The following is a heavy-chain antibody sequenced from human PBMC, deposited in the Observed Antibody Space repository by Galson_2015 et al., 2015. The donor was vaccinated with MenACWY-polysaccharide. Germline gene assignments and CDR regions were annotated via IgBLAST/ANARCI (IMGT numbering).Heavy chain of an antibody. V-gene: IGHV3-30*18. CDR1: GFTFSNYG. Sequence: SLRLSCAASGFTFSNYGMHWVRQAPGKGLEWVAVISYDAKNIFYANSVKGRFTVSRDNSKSTLYLQMNSLRAEDTAVYHCAKDRVLVPAASRDADYWGQGTLVTVSS. CDR3: AKDRVLVPAASRDADY. J-gene: IGHJ4*02. D-gene: IGHD2-2*01. CDR2: ISYDAKNI.